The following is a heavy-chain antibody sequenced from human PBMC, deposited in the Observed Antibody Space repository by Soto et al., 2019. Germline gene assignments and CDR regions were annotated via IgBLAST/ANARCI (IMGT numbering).Heavy chain of an antibody. CDR2: INAYNGNT. V-gene: IGHV1-18*01. Sequence: ASVKAYCKGSGYSFTRYGIGWARQAPGQGLEWMGWINAYNGNTNYAQNLQGRLTLTTDTSTTTAYMELRSLRSNDTAIYYCAMVDVYVTPSPQDVWGQGTTVTVSS. D-gene: IGHD3-16*01. CDR1: GYSFTRYG. CDR3: AMVDVYVTPSPQDV. J-gene: IGHJ6*02.